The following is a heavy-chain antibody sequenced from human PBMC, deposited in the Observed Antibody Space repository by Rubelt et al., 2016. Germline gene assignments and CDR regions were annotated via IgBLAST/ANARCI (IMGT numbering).Heavy chain of an antibody. J-gene: IGHJ4*02. CDR2: IHPGDSAN. CDR3: SRLMGYSTIDY. D-gene: IGHD5-12*01. Sequence: EVQLVQSGAEVKKPGESLKISCKGSGYRFTNSWIGWVRQMPGKGLEWMGSIHPGDSANRYSPSFQGQVTIAADKSINTAYLQWSSLKASDTAIYYCSRLMGYSTIDYWGQGTLVTVSS. CDR1: GYRFTNSW. V-gene: IGHV5-51*01.